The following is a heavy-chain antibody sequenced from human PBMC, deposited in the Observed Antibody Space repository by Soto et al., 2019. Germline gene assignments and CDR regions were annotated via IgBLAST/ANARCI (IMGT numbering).Heavy chain of an antibody. V-gene: IGHV1-8*01. CDR2: MNPNSGDT. Sequence: ASVKVSCKTSGYTFSTYDINWVRQAPGQGLEWMGWMNPNSGDTGYAQKFLGRLTMTRDSSIRTVYMELSSLSSEDTAVYYCARVNYYGSGSYKDFFYFYALDVWGQGTTVTVSS. J-gene: IGHJ6*02. CDR3: ARVNYYGSGSYKDFFYFYALDV. D-gene: IGHD3-10*01. CDR1: GYTFSTYD.